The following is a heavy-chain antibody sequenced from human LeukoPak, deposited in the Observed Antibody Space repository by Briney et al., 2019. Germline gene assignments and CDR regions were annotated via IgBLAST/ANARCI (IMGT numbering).Heavy chain of an antibody. CDR1: GGSISGSKYY. J-gene: IGHJ5*02. Sequence: SETLSLTCTVSGGSISGSKYYWGWIRQPPGKGLEWIGSIYYSGSTYYNPSLKSRVTISVDTSKNQFSLKLRSVTAADTAVYYCARDYDVLTAHPPTQLFDPWGQGTLVTVSS. CDR2: IYYSGST. V-gene: IGHV4-39*07. D-gene: IGHD3-9*01. CDR3: ARDYDVLTAHPPTQLFDP.